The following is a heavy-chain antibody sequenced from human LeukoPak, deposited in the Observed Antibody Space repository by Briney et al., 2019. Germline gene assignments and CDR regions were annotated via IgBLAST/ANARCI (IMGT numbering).Heavy chain of an antibody. V-gene: IGHV4-38-2*01. D-gene: IGHD3-10*01. CDR3: ARVRGFLDY. CDR2: GYYSGTT. J-gene: IGHJ4*02. Sequence: SETLSLTCAVSGYSINSGHYWGWIRQPPGKGLEWIGSGYYSGTTHYNPSLKSRVSISMDTSENQFALKLSSVTAADTAVYFCARVRGFLDYWGQGTLVTVSS. CDR1: GYSINSGHY.